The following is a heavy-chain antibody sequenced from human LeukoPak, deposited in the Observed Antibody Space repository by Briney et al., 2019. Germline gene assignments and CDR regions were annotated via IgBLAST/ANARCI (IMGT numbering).Heavy chain of an antibody. V-gene: IGHV4-34*01. J-gene: IGHJ4*02. CDR1: GGSFSGYY. CDR3: ARASLSYGETDY. Sequence: SETLSLTCAVYGGSFSGYYWSWIRQPPGKGLEWIGEINHSGSTNYNPSLKSRVTISVDTSKNQFSLKLSSVTAADTAVYYCARASLSYGETDYWGQGTLVTVSS. D-gene: IGHD4-17*01. CDR2: INHSGST.